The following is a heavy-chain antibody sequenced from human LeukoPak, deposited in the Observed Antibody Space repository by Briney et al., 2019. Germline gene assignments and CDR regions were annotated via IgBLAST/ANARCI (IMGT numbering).Heavy chain of an antibody. CDR1: RHSFTSYW. Sequence: GESLKISCKGSRHSFTSYWIGWVRQMPGKGLEWMGIIYPGDSDTRYSPSFQGQVTISADKSISTAYLQWSSLKASDTAMYYCARLDILTGLRHFDYWGQGTLVTVSS. V-gene: IGHV5-51*01. D-gene: IGHD3-9*01. CDR3: ARLDILTGLRHFDY. CDR2: IYPGDSDT. J-gene: IGHJ4*02.